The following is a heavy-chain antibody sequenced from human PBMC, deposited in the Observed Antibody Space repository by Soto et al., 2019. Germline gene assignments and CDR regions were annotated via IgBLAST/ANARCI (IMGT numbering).Heavy chain of an antibody. CDR3: ARHPVIDSFDY. CDR2: IYHSGST. D-gene: IGHD3-10*01. J-gene: IGHJ4*02. CDR1: GGSISSSNW. Sequence: SETLSLTCAVSGGSISSSNWWSWGRQPPGKGLEWIGDIYHSGSTNYNPSLKSRVTISVDTSKNQFSLKLSSVTAADTAVYYCARHPVIDSFDYWGQGTLVTVSS. V-gene: IGHV4-4*02.